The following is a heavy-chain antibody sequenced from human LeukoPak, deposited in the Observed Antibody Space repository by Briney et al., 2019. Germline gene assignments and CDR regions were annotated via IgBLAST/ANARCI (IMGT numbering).Heavy chain of an antibody. D-gene: IGHD3-22*01. Sequence: GESLKISCKGSGYSFTNYWIGWVRQMPGKGLEWMGIIYPGDSDTRYSPSFQGQVAISADKSITTAYLQWSSLKASDTAMYYCARLLNYDDLDYWGQGTLVTVSS. CDR3: ARLLNYDDLDY. CDR2: IYPGDSDT. CDR1: GYSFTNYW. V-gene: IGHV5-51*01. J-gene: IGHJ4*02.